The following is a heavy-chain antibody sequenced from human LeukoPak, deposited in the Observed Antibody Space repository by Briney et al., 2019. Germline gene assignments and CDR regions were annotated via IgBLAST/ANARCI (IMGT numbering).Heavy chain of an antibody. V-gene: IGHV3-21*01. CDR3: AREPCSGSSCYRGDY. Sequence: GGSLRLSCAASGFTFSSYSMNWVRQAPGKGLEWVSSISSSSSYIKYADSVKGRFTISRDNAKNSLYLQMNSLRAEDTAVYYCAREPCSGSSCYRGDYWGQGTLVTVSS. CDR2: ISSSSSYI. D-gene: IGHD2-15*01. J-gene: IGHJ4*02. CDR1: GFTFSSYS.